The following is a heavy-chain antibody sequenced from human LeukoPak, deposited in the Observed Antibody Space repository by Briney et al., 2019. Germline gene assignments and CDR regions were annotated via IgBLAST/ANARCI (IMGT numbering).Heavy chain of an antibody. CDR3: ARGADIVVVPAAMTYYYYYMDV. J-gene: IGHJ6*03. CDR2: ISAYNGKT. Sequence: ASVKVSCKASGYTFTSYGISWVRQAPGQGLEWMGWISAYNGKTNYAQKLQGRVTMTTDTSTSTAYMELRSLRSDDTAVYYCARGADIVVVPAAMTYYYYYMDVWGKGTTVTVSS. V-gene: IGHV1-18*01. D-gene: IGHD2-2*01. CDR1: GYTFTSYG.